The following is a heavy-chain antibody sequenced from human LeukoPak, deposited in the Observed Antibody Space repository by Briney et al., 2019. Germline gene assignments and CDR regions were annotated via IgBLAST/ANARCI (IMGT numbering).Heavy chain of an antibody. D-gene: IGHD4-17*01. J-gene: IGHJ5*02. CDR2: ISSSSSTI. V-gene: IGHV3-48*02. CDR3: ARDYHDYGDYGWLDP. CDR1: GFTFSSYS. Sequence: GGSLRLSCAASGFTFSSYSMNWVRQAPGKGLEWVSYISSSSSTICYADSVKGRFTISRDNAKNSLYLRMNSLRDEDTAVYYCARDYHDYGDYGWLDPWGQGTLVTVSS.